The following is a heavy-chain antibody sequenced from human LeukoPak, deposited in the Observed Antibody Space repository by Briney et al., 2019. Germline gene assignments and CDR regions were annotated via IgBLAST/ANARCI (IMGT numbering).Heavy chain of an antibody. CDR2: ISTSGSTI. CDR3: ASTNWHYVY. CDR1: GFSFSSYE. J-gene: IGHJ4*02. Sequence: GGPLRLSCAASGFSFSSYEFNWVRQAPGKGLEWVSYISTSGSTIYYADSVKGRFTFSRDNARNSLYLQMNSLRAEDTAVYYCASTNWHYVYWGQGTLVTVSS. D-gene: IGHD1-7*01. V-gene: IGHV3-48*03.